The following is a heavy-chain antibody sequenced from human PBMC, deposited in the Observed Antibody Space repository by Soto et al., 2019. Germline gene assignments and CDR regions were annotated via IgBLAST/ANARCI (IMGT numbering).Heavy chain of an antibody. CDR3: ARDASSRYYYDSSGYSGPGYFDY. CDR2: ISSSSSTI. CDR1: GFTFSSYS. Sequence: EVQLVESGGGLVQPGGSLRLSCAASGFTFSSYSMNWVRQAPGKGLEWVSYISSSSSTIYYADSVKGRFTISRDNAKNSLYMQMNSLRDEDTAVYYCARDASSRYYYDSSGYSGPGYFDYWGQGTLVTVSS. V-gene: IGHV3-48*02. D-gene: IGHD3-22*01. J-gene: IGHJ4*02.